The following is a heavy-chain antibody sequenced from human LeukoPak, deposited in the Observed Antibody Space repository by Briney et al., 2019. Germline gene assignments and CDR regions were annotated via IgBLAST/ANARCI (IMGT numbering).Heavy chain of an antibody. D-gene: IGHD3-22*01. J-gene: IGHJ4*02. V-gene: IGHV3-53*01. Sequence: GGSLRLSCAASGFTVSSNYMSWVRQAPGEGLEWVSVLYSDGSTYYADSVKGRFTISRDNSKNTLYLQMNNLRAEDTAVYYCARAAYDSNGYTANHDYWGQGTLVTVSS. CDR1: GFTVSSNY. CDR3: ARAAYDSNGYTANHDY. CDR2: LYSDGST.